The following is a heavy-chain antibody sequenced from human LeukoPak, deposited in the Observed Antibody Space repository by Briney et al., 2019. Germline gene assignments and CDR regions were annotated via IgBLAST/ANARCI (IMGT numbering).Heavy chain of an antibody. CDR2: TRNKGNSYST. CDR1: GFTFSSYA. CDR3: ARANRMVVGATTHYHFDL. D-gene: IGHD2-15*01. J-gene: IGHJ2*01. V-gene: IGHV3-72*01. Sequence: GSLRLSCAASGFTFSSYAMSWVRQAPGKGLEWVGRTRNKGNSYSTEYAASVKGRLTVSRDDSGSSLYLQMNSLRTEDTAVYYCARANRMVVGATTHYHFDLWGRGTLVTVSS.